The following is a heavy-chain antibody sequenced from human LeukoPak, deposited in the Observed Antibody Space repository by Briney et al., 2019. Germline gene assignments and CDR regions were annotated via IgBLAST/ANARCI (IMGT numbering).Heavy chain of an antibody. D-gene: IGHD5-18*01. CDR1: GFTLSSHE. Sequence: GGSLRLSCPASGFTLSSHEMNWVRQAPGKGLEWVSYISNSGSTIYYADSVRGRFTISRDNAKNSLYLQMNSLRAEDTAVYYCARRGIQLWPHYDYWGQGTLVTVSS. CDR2: ISNSGSTI. V-gene: IGHV3-48*03. J-gene: IGHJ4*02. CDR3: ARRGIQLWPHYDY.